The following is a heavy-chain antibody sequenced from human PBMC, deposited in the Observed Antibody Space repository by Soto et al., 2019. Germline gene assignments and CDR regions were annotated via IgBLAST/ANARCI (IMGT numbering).Heavy chain of an antibody. CDR1: GYSFTSYW. CDR3: ARPGWFGFKGGAFDI. Sequence: GESLKISCKGSGYSFTSYWIGWVRQMPGKGLEWMGIIYPGDSDTRYSPSFQGQVTISADKSISTAYLQWSSLKASDTAMYYCARPGWFGFKGGAFDIWGQGTMVTVSS. J-gene: IGHJ3*02. D-gene: IGHD3-10*01. V-gene: IGHV5-51*01. CDR2: IYPGDSDT.